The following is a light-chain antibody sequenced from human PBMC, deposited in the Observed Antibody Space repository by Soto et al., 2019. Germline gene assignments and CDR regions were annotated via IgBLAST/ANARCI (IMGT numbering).Light chain of an antibody. CDR1: SGDIGGYDY. V-gene: IGLV2-8*01. J-gene: IGLJ1*01. Sequence: QSALTQPPSASWSPGQSVTISCTGTSGDIGGYDYVSWYQQHPGKAPKLMIYEVTKRPLGVPDRFSGSKSGNTASLTVSGLQAEDEADYYCSSYAGSNNPYVFGTGTKLTVL. CDR2: EVT. CDR3: SSYAGSNNPYV.